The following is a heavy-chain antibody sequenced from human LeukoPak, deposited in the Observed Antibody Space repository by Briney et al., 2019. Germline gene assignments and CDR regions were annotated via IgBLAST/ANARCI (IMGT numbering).Heavy chain of an antibody. CDR2: MSSSGSFI. CDR1: GFTFSDHF. V-gene: IGHV3-21*01. D-gene: IGHD5-12*01. CDR3: ARAPEGYNGYDFALRGLDV. J-gene: IGHJ6*02. Sequence: PGGSLSLSCVVSGFTFSDHFLDWVRQAPGKGLEWVSSMSSSGSFIYHADSVRGRFTISRDNGKNSLSLQMNSLRTEDTAVYYCARAPEGYNGYDFALRGLDVWGQGTTVTVSS.